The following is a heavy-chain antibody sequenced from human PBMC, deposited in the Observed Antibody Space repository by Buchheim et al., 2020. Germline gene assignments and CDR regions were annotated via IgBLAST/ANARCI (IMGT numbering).Heavy chain of an antibody. CDR1: GGSISSSSYY. Sequence: QLQLQESGPGLVKPSETMSLTCTVSGGSISSSSYYWGWIRQPPGKGLEWIGRIYYSGSTYYNPSLTSRVTISVDTSKNPFSLKLTSVTAADTAVYYCARRSQQLAYFDYWGQGTL. CDR2: IYYSGST. D-gene: IGHD6-13*01. V-gene: IGHV4-39*01. CDR3: ARRSQQLAYFDY. J-gene: IGHJ4*02.